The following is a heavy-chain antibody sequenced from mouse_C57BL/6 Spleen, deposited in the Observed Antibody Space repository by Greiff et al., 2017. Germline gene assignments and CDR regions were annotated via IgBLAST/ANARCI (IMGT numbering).Heavy chain of an antibody. CDR2: ISSGGSYT. CDR3: ARQGYYGSSWYFDV. V-gene: IGHV5-6*02. D-gene: IGHD1-1*01. J-gene: IGHJ1*03. CDR1: GFTFSSYG. Sequence: DVMLVESGGDLVKPGGSLKLSCAASGFTFSSYGMSWVRQTPDQRLEWVATISSGGSYTYYPDSVKGRFTIAKDNAKNTLYLQMSSLKSEDTAMYYCARQGYYGSSWYFDVWGTGTTVTVSS.